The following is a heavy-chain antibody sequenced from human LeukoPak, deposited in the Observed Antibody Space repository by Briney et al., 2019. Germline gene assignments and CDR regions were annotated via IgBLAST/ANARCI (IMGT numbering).Heavy chain of an antibody. J-gene: IGHJ5*02. CDR3: ARLKRITIFGVVNTNWFDP. CDR2: IYYSGST. D-gene: IGHD3-3*01. CDR1: GGSISSYY. Sequence: SETLSLTCTVSGGSISSYYWSWIRQPPGKGLEWIGYIYYSGSTNHNPSLKSRVTISVDTSKNQFSLKLSSVTAADTAVYYCARLKRITIFGVVNTNWFDPWGQGTLVTVSS. V-gene: IGHV4-59*08.